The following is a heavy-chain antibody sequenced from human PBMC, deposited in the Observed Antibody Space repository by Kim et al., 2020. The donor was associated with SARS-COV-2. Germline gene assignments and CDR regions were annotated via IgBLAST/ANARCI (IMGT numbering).Heavy chain of an antibody. CDR2: INHSGST. CDR1: GGSFSGYY. CDR3: ARESGHMVVVVVAPYYYYYMDV. J-gene: IGHJ6*03. Sequence: ETLSLTCAVYGGSFSGYYWSWIRQPPGKGLEWIGEINHSGSTNYNPSLKSRVTISVDTSKNQFSLKLSSVTAADTAVYYCARESGHMVVVVVAPYYYYYMDVWGKGTTVTVSS. V-gene: IGHV4-34*01. D-gene: IGHD2-15*01.